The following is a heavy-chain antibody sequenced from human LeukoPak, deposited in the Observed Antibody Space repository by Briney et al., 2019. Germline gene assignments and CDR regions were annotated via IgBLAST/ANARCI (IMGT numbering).Heavy chain of an antibody. CDR1: GYSINSGDY. CDR2: INHSGST. D-gene: IGHD6-13*01. CDR3: ARGRGQQLVRVWFDP. J-gene: IGHJ5*02. Sequence: SESLSLTCSVSGYSINSGDYWGWIRQPPGKGLEWIGEINHSGSTNYNPSLKSRVTISVDTSKNQLSLKLSSVTAADTAVYYCARGRGQQLVRVWFDPWGQGTLVTVSS. V-gene: IGHV4-38-2*02.